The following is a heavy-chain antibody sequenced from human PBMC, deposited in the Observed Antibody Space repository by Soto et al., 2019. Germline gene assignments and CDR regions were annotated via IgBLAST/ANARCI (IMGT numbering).Heavy chain of an antibody. Sequence: ASVKVSCKASGYTFTSYGISWVRQAPGQGLEWMGWISAYNGNTNYAQKLQGGVTMTTDTSTSTAYMELRSLRSDDTAVYCCARDDSPHGYSSGWVHYYYGMDVWGQGTTVTVSS. V-gene: IGHV1-18*01. D-gene: IGHD6-19*01. CDR1: GYTFTSYG. J-gene: IGHJ6*02. CDR3: ARDDSPHGYSSGWVHYYYGMDV. CDR2: ISAYNGNT.